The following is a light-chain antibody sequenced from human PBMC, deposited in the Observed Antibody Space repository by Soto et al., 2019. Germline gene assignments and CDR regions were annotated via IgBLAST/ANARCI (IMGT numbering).Light chain of an antibody. J-gene: IGKJ5*01. CDR2: GAS. CDR3: QQYGSSPKYT. CDR1: QSVNSNH. Sequence: EIVLTQSPGTLSLSPGERATLSCRASQSVNSNHLAWYRQKPGQAPRLLIYGASSRASGIPDRFSGSGPGTDFNLTISRLEPEDFAVFYCQQYGSSPKYTFGQGTRLEIK. V-gene: IGKV3-20*01.